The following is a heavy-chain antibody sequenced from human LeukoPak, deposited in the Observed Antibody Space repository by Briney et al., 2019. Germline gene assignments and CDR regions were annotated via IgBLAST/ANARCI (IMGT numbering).Heavy chain of an antibody. CDR3: ARTFFWSGYTGNYYYGMDV. D-gene: IGHD3-3*01. Sequence: SVKVSCKASGGTFSSYAISWVRQAPGQGLEWMGGIIPIFGTANYAQKFQGRVTITADESTGTAYMELSSLRSEDTAVYYCARTFFWSGYTGNYYYGMDVWGQGTTVTVSS. CDR1: GGTFSSYA. V-gene: IGHV1-69*13. J-gene: IGHJ6*02. CDR2: IIPIFGTA.